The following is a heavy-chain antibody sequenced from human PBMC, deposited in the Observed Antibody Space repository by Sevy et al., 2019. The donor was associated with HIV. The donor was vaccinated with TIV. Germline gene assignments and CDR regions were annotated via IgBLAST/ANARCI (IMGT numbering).Heavy chain of an antibody. Sequence: GGSLRLSCAASGFTFIRYAMNWVRQAPGKGLERVAVISSDGRNKYYADSVKGRFTISRDNSKNTLYLQMNSLRSEDTAVYYCARDKGESSSSFLGELSYWGQGTLVTVSS. CDR2: ISSDGRNK. CDR1: GFTFIRYA. CDR3: ARDKGESSSSFLGELSY. D-gene: IGHD3-16*02. V-gene: IGHV3-30*04. J-gene: IGHJ4*02.